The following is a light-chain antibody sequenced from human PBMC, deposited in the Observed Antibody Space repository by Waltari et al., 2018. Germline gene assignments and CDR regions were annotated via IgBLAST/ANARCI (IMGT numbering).Light chain of an antibody. CDR1: SPNIGAAYD. J-gene: IGLJ2*01. V-gene: IGLV1-40*01. Sequence: QSVLTQPPSLSGAPGQRVTISCTGSSPNIGAAYDVNWYQQLPGTAPKLLIYGNSNRPSGVPDRFSGSKSGTSASLAITGLQAEDEADYYCQSYDSSLSAVIFGGGTKLTVL. CDR3: QSYDSSLSAVI. CDR2: GNS.